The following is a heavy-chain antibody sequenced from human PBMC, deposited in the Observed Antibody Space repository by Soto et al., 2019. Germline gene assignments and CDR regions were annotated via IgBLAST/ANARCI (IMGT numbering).Heavy chain of an antibody. D-gene: IGHD2-15*01. CDR3: ARVVVVIDATYGVDYFDS. CDR2: IYSGGDT. J-gene: IGHJ4*02. V-gene: IGHV3-66*01. Sequence: EVQLVESGGGLVQPGGSLRLSCAASGFTVSSNYMSWVRQAPGKGLEWVSIIYSGGDTYYADSVKGRFSVSRDNSKNTLYLQINSLRVEDTAVYYCARVVVVIDATYGVDYFDSWGRGTLVTVSS. CDR1: GFTVSSNY.